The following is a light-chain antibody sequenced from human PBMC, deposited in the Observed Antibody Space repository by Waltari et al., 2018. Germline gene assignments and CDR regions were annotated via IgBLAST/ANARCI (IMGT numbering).Light chain of an antibody. V-gene: IGKV4-1*01. CDR3: QQYYNTPRT. CDR2: WAS. Sequence: DIVMTQSPDSLAVSLGERATINCESSPRVLYSSNNKNYLAWYQQKPGQPPKLLIYWASTRESGVPDRFSGSGSGTEFTLTINSLQAEDVGVYYCQQYYNTPRTFGQGTKVEVK. J-gene: IGKJ1*01. CDR1: PRVLYSSNNKNY.